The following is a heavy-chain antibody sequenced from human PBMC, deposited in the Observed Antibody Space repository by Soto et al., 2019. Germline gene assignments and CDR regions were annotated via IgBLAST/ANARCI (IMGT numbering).Heavy chain of an antibody. CDR3: ARDVDERLTGYYIPFDY. CDR1: DYALASYG. CDR2: ISAYTGNT. Sequence: ASVKVSCKASDYALASYGVSWVRQAPGQGLEWMGWISAYTGNTNYAQKFQGRVTLTTDTSTSTAYMELRSLTSDDTALYYCARDVDERLTGYYIPFDYWGQGTQVTXS. V-gene: IGHV1-18*01. J-gene: IGHJ4*02. D-gene: IGHD3-9*01.